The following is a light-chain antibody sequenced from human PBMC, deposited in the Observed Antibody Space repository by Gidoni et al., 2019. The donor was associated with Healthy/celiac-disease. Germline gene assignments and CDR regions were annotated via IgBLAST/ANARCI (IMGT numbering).Light chain of an antibody. CDR2: DSN. CDR3: GTWDSSLSASYV. V-gene: IGLV1-51*01. Sequence: QSVLTQPPSVSAAPGQQVTISCSGSSSNIGNNYVSWYQQLPGTAPKLLIYDSNKRPSGIPDRFSGSKSGTSATLGITGLQTGDEADYYCGTWDSSLSASYVFGTGTKVTVL. J-gene: IGLJ1*01. CDR1: SSNIGNNY.